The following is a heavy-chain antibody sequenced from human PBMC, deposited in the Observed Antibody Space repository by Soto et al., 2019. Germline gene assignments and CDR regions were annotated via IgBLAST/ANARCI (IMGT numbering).Heavy chain of an antibody. CDR3: ARVGGSGSTSYGWLLPLPLRAFDI. CDR2: IYYSGST. J-gene: IGHJ3*02. V-gene: IGHV4-59*01. D-gene: IGHD2-2*01. Sequence: QVQLQESGPGLVKPSETLSLTCTVSGGSISSYYWSWIRQPPGKGLEWIGYIYYSGSTNYNPSLKSRVTISVDTSKNQFSLKLSCVTAADTDVYYCARVGGSGSTSYGWLLPLPLRAFDICGKGTIVTVSS. CDR1: GGSISSYY.